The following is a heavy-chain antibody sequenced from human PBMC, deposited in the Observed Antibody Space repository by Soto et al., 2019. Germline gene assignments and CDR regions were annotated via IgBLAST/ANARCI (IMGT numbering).Heavy chain of an antibody. CDR1: GGSISSGGYY. CDR3: ASESHCSGCSCYSDQLPDAFDM. D-gene: IGHD2-15*01. V-gene: IGHV4-31*03. J-gene: IGHJ3*02. CDR2: IYYSGST. Sequence: LSLTCTVSGGSISSGGYYWSWIRQHPGKGLEWIGYIYYSGSTYYNPSLKSRVTISVDTSKNQFSLKLSSVTAADTAVYYCASESHCSGCSCYSDQLPDAFDMWGQGTMVTVSS.